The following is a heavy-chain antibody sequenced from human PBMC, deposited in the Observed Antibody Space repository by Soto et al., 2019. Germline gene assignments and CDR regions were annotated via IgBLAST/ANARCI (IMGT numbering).Heavy chain of an antibody. CDR2: MNPNSGET. CDR3: ARVAVAARPRWYNWFDP. CDR1: GYTFTDYD. J-gene: IGHJ5*02. V-gene: IGHV1-8*01. Sequence: QEQLVQSGAEVKKPGASVKVSCMTSGYTFTDYDINWVRQATGQGLELIGWMNPNSGETGYAQKFQGRVTMNRSLSLSTAYLELSSLTSDDTAIYFCARVAVAARPRWYNWFDPWGQGTLVTVSS. D-gene: IGHD2-15*01.